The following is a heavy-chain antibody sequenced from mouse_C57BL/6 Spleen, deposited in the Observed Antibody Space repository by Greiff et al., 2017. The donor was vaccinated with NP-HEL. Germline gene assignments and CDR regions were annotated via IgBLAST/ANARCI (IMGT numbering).Heavy chain of an antibody. CDR1: GYSITSGYY. V-gene: IGHV3-6*01. D-gene: IGHD6-5*01. CDR2: ISYDGSN. J-gene: IGHJ1*03. Sequence: ESGPGLVKPSQSLSLTCSVTGYSITSGYYWNWIRQFPGNKLEWMGYISYDGSNNYNPSLKNRISITRDTSKNQFFLKLNSVTTEDTATYYCAREALSWYFDVWGTGTTVTVSS. CDR3: AREALSWYFDV.